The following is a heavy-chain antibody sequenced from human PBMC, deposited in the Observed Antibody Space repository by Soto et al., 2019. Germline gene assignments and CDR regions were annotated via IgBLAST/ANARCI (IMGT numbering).Heavy chain of an antibody. V-gene: IGHV1-69*01. CDR3: ARGVAPGQTADPYSFDI. Sequence: QAQLVQSGAEVRKPGSSVRVSCRASGGPFTRYAVSWVRQAPGQGLEWIGGITPIAETTNYAQKFRGRLSIPADESTDTVNMELRRLTSDDTAVYFCARGVAPGQTADPYSFDIWGQGSRVTVSS. J-gene: IGHJ3*02. D-gene: IGHD2-15*01. CDR2: ITPIAETT. CDR1: GGPFTRYA.